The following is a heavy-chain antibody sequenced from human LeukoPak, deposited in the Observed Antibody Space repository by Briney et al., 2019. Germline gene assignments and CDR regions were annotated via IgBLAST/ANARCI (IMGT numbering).Heavy chain of an antibody. CDR2: ISSSSSYI. CDR3: ARDHYDSSGYYPFDY. J-gene: IGHJ4*02. CDR1: GFTFSSYS. D-gene: IGHD3-22*01. V-gene: IGHV3-21*01. Sequence: GGSLRLSCAASGFTFSSYSMNWVRQAPGKGLEGVSSISSSSSYIYYADVSKGRFTIPRDNAKNSLYLQMNRLRPEDTAAYYCARDHYDSSGYYPFDYWGQGTLVTASS.